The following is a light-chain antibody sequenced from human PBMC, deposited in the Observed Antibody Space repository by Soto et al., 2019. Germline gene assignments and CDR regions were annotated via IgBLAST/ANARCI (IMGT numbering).Light chain of an antibody. CDR1: QGIRHD. CDR2: TTS. Sequence: AIRLTQSPSSLSASVGDRVNITCRASQGIRHDLGWYQQKPGQAPKLLIYTTSTLQSGVPSRFSGSGSGTDFTLPISGLQPEDFATYYCLQSYIYPLTFGGGTKVEI. J-gene: IGKJ4*01. V-gene: IGKV1-6*01. CDR3: LQSYIYPLT.